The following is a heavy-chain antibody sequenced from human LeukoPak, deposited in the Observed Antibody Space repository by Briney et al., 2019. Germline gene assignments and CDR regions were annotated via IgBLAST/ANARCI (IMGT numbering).Heavy chain of an antibody. V-gene: IGHV3-23*01. D-gene: IGHD3-22*01. CDR1: GFTFSSYA. Sequence: GGSLRLSCAASGFTFSSYAMSWVRQAPGKGLEWVSAISGSGGSTYYADSVKGRFTISRDNSKNTLVLQMNSLRAEDTAVYYCAKSSYYDSSGYYREYYFDYWGQGTLVTVSS. CDR2: ISGSGGST. J-gene: IGHJ4*02. CDR3: AKSSYYDSSGYYREYYFDY.